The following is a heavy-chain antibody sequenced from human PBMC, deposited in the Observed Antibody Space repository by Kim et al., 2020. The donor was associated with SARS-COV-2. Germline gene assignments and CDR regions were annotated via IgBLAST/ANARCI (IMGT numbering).Heavy chain of an antibody. CDR1: GGSISPYY. J-gene: IGHJ4*01. V-gene: IGHV4-59*08. Sequence: SETLSLTCSVSGGSISPYYWSWFRQPPGKRLEWIGYIYYGGNTNYNPSFKGRVTISVDTSKNQLSLKVFSVTAADTAAYYCASHQDYVVWRNYDYFGDWG. CDR2: IYYGGNT. CDR3: ASHQDYVVWRNYDYFGD. D-gene: IGHD3-3*01.